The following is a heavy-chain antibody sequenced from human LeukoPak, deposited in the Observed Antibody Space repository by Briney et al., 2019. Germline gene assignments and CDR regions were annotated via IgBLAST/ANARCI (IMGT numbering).Heavy chain of an antibody. CDR2: ISWNCGSI. CDR1: GFTFDDYA. J-gene: IGHJ4*02. D-gene: IGHD2-21*01. CDR3: AKAGIAYGTNYFDY. V-gene: IGHV3-9*01. Sequence: GGSLRLSCAASGFTFDDYAMPWVRQAPGKGLEGVSGISWNCGSIGYADSVKGRFPLSVDNANNSRYLQMNSLRAEDTALYYCAKAGIAYGTNYFDYRGQGTLVTVSS.